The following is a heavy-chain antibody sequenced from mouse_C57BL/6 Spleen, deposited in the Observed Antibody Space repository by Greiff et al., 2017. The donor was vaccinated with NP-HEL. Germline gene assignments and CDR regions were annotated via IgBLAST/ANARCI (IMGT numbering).Heavy chain of an antibody. CDR3: ARTPYDYDGGWLAY. Sequence: QVQLQQPGAELVMPGASVKLSCKASGYTFTSYWMHWVKQRPGQGLEWIGEIDPSDSYTNYNQKFKGKSTLTVDKSASTAYMQLSSRTSEDSPVYHCARTPYDYDGGWLAYWGQGTLVTVAS. CDR1: GYTFTSYW. J-gene: IGHJ3*01. CDR2: IDPSDSYT. V-gene: IGHV1-69*01. D-gene: IGHD2-4*01.